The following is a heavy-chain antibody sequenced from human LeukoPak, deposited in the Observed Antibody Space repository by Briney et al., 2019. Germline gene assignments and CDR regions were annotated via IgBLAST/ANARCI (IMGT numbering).Heavy chain of an antibody. CDR1: GFTFSSYG. D-gene: IGHD3-9*01. Sequence: GGSLRLSCAASGFTFSSYGMHWVRQAPGKGLEWVAFIRYDGSNKYYADSVKGRFTISRDNSKNTQYLQMNGLRLDDTAVYYCANTRLFTISDWGQGTLVTVSS. CDR2: IRYDGSNK. CDR3: ANTRLFTISD. J-gene: IGHJ4*02. V-gene: IGHV3-30*02.